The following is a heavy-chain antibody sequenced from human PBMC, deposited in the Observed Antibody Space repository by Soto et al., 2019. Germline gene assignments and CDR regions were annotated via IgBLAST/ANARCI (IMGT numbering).Heavy chain of an antibody. V-gene: IGHV3-13*01. D-gene: IGHD3-10*01. CDR1: GFTFSRHD. CDR2: IDSAADA. CDR3: ARGGIRGVRWNWFET. J-gene: IGHJ5*02. Sequence: EVQLVESGGGLVQPGGSLRLSCVASGFTFSRHDMHWVRQVTGKGVEWVSGIDSAADAKYQVSVKGRFTISRENAKNSVYLQMNSLRAEDTAVYFCARGGIRGVRWNWFETWGQGTLVTISS.